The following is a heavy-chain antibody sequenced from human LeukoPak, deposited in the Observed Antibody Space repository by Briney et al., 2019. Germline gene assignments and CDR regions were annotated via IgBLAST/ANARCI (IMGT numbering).Heavy chain of an antibody. Sequence: GGSLRLSCAASGFTFNNYALAWVRQAPGKGLEWVSVIYSGGSTYYADSVKGRFTISRDNSKNTLYLQMNSLRAEDTAVYYCARWIAAAGTEWFDPWGQGTLVTVSS. J-gene: IGHJ5*02. V-gene: IGHV3-66*01. CDR2: IYSGGST. D-gene: IGHD6-13*01. CDR3: ARWIAAAGTEWFDP. CDR1: GFTFNNYA.